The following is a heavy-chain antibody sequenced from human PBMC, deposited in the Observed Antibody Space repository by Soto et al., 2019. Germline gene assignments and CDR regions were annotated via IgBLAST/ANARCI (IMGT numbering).Heavy chain of an antibody. Sequence: GGSLRLSCAASGFTFTHYGIHWVRQAPGKGLEWVAVISDDGTNEYYADSVKGRFTISRDNSKNTLYLQMNSLRAEDTAVYYCAKALLTGSPYYMDVWGKGTTVTVSS. CDR2: ISDDGTNE. D-gene: IGHD3-9*01. CDR1: GFTFTHYG. CDR3: AKALLTGSPYYMDV. V-gene: IGHV3-30*18. J-gene: IGHJ6*03.